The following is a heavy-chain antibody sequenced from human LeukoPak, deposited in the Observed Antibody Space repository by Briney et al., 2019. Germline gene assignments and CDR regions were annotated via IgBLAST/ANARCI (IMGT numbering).Heavy chain of an antibody. CDR2: ISGSGGST. V-gene: IGHV3-23*01. CDR3: AKGPILEWLIFDY. J-gene: IGHJ4*02. Sequence: GGSLRLSCAASGFTFSSYAMSWVRQAPGKGLEWVSAISGSGGSTYYADSVKGRFTISRDNFKNTLYLQINSLRAEDTAVYYCAKGPILEWLIFDYWGQGTLVTVSS. CDR1: GFTFSSYA. D-gene: IGHD3-3*01.